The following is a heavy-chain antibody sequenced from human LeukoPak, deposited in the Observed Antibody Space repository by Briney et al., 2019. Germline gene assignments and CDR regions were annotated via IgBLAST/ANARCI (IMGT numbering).Heavy chain of an antibody. CDR1: GFTFSSYE. Sequence: PGGSLRLSCVASGFTFSSYEMNWVRQAPGKGLEWVSYISSSDTIYYADSVKGRFSISRDNAKNTLYLQMNSLRAEDTAAFYCGRGRPRGYSGYVIDYWGQGTPITVSS. CDR3: GRGRPRGYSGYVIDY. J-gene: IGHJ4*02. CDR2: ISSSDTI. D-gene: IGHD5-12*01. V-gene: IGHV3-48*03.